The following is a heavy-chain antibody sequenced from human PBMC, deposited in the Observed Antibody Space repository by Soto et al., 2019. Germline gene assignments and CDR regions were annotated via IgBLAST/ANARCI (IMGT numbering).Heavy chain of an antibody. CDR2: ISSYNGNT. D-gene: IGHD6-19*01. J-gene: IGHJ5*02. V-gene: IGHV1-18*04. Sequence: ASLNASCKASGHTFTNFFIHWVRQAPEQGLKWVGGISSYNGNTNYSQKLQGRVTMTTDTSPRTAYMDLRSTRSDEAPVYYCASGAGGWYGNWFHPWGQGTLVTVS. CDR3: ASGAGGWYGNWFHP. CDR1: GHTFTNFF.